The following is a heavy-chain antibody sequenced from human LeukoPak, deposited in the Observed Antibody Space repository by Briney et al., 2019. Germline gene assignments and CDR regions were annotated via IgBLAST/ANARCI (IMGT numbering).Heavy chain of an antibody. Sequence: GGSLRLSCAASGFTVSSNYMSWVRQAPGKGLEWVSVNYSGGSTYYADSVKGRFTISRDNAKNSLYLQMNSLTAEDTAVYYCARDSGYCSSSSCYRPGFDRWGQGILVTVSS. CDR3: ARDSGYCSSSSCYRPGFDR. CDR1: GFTVSSNY. V-gene: IGHV3-66*01. CDR2: NYSGGST. D-gene: IGHD2-2*01. J-gene: IGHJ4*02.